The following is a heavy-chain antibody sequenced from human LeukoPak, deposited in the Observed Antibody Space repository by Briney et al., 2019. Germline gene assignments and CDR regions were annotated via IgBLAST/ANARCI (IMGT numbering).Heavy chain of an antibody. V-gene: IGHV3-53*01. D-gene: IGHD2-8*01. J-gene: IGHJ4*02. Sequence: GGSLRLSCAASGFTLSSNYMRWVRQAPGKGREWVAVIYSGGSTYYSDSVKGRFTISSDNSKNTLYLQMHSLRAEDTAVYYCASAYCTNGVCSKVPLDYWGQGALVTVSS. CDR2: IYSGGST. CDR1: GFTLSSNY. CDR3: ASAYCTNGVCSKVPLDY.